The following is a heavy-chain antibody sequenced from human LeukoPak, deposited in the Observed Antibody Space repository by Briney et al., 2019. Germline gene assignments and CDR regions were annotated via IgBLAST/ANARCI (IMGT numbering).Heavy chain of an antibody. J-gene: IGHJ4*02. Sequence: SETLSLTCTVSGGSISSDTYHSGWIRQPAGKGLEWIGRIHTSRITNYTPSLKSRATISADTSRNQFSLKLTSMTAADTAIYYCARAQYDFLTGYYNAFDYWGQGNVVTVSS. CDR2: IHTSRIT. CDR1: GGSISSDTYH. CDR3: ARAQYDFLTGYYNAFDY. V-gene: IGHV4-61*02. D-gene: IGHD3-9*01.